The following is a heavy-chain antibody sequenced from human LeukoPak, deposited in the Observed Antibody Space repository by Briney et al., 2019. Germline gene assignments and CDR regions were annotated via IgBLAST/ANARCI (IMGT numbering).Heavy chain of an antibody. Sequence: GGSLRLSCAASGFTFSSCAMHWVRQAPGKGQEWVAVISYDGSNKYYADSVKGRFTISRDNSKNTLYLQMNSLRAEDTAVYYCARTQQLERDFDAFDIWGQGTMVTVSS. D-gene: IGHD1-1*01. CDR3: ARTQQLERDFDAFDI. CDR2: ISYDGSNK. J-gene: IGHJ3*02. V-gene: IGHV3-30*04. CDR1: GFTFSSCA.